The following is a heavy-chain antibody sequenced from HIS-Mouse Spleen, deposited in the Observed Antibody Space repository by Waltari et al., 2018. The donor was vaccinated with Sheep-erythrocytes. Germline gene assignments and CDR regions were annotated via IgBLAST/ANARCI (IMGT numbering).Heavy chain of an antibody. CDR1: GGPISSGGYY. CDR3: ARDPLTGADY. CDR2: IYYSGST. D-gene: IGHD7-27*01. Sequence: QVQLQESGPGLVKPSQTLSLTCTVSGGPISSGGYYWGWIRQHPGKGLEWIGYIYYSGSTYYNPSLKSRVTISVDTSKNQFSLKLSSVTAADTAVYYCARDPLTGADYWGQGTLVTVSS. V-gene: IGHV4-31*03. J-gene: IGHJ4*02.